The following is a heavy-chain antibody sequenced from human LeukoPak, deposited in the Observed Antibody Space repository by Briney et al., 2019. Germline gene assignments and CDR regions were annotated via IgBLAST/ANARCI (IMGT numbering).Heavy chain of an antibody. CDR2: IYYTGVT. V-gene: IGHV4-31*03. J-gene: IGHJ4*02. Sequence: PSETLSLTCTASGGSISSGTHYYNWIRQHPGKGLEWIGYIYYTGVTSYNPSLESRVTMSVDTSMNQISLKLSSLTAADTAVYYCAASSGVTLGRFWGQGTLVTVSS. CDR1: GGSISSGTHY. CDR3: AASSGVTLGRF. D-gene: IGHD3-16*01.